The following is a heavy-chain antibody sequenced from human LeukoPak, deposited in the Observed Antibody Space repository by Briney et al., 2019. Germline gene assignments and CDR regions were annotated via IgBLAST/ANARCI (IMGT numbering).Heavy chain of an antibody. CDR2: IKQDGSEK. V-gene: IGHV3-7*01. CDR3: ARDSGYDILTGYHYYFDY. CDR1: GFTFSSYW. Sequence: GGSLRLSCAASGFTFSSYWMSWVRQAPGKGLEWVANIKQDGSEKYYVDSVKGRFTISRDNAKNSLYLQMNSLRAEDTAVYYCARDSGYDILTGYHYYFDYWGQGTLVTVSS. D-gene: IGHD3-9*01. J-gene: IGHJ4*02.